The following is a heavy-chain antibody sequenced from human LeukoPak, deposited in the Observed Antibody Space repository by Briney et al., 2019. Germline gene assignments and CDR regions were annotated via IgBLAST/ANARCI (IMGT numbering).Heavy chain of an antibody. Sequence: GGSLRLSCAASGFTFNDYYMSWIRQAPGEGLEWLSYINIGGTNTHYADSVKGRFTISRDNAKKSLYLEMNNLRAEDTAVYYCATDGAGFDTWGQGVLVTVSS. J-gene: IGHJ5*02. CDR2: INIGGTNT. V-gene: IGHV3-11*01. CDR3: ATDGAGFDT. CDR1: GFTFNDYY.